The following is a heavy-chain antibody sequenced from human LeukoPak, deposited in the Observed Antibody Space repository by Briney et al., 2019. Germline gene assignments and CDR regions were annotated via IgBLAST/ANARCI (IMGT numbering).Heavy chain of an antibody. Sequence: LETRSLTCTVTGGSIRSYYWSWIRQPPGQGLAWLGYIYYSGTTNYNPTIKSRVTILVDTSKNQFSLKLSSVTAADTAVYYCARDRYGGNSGEFDYWGQGTLVTVSS. J-gene: IGHJ4*02. V-gene: IGHV4-59*01. CDR1: GGSIRSYY. CDR3: ARDRYGGNSGEFDY. CDR2: IYYSGTT. D-gene: IGHD4-23*01.